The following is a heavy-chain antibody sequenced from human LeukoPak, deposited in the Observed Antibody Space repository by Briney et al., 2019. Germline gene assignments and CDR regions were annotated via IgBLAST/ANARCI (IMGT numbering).Heavy chain of an antibody. Sequence: GASVKVSCKASGYTFTSYDINWVRQATGQGLEWMGWMNPNSGGTNYAQKFQGRVTMTRDTSISTAYMELSRLRSDDTAVYYCARDLLGYCSSTSCPGDWFDPWGQGTLVTVSS. D-gene: IGHD2-2*01. CDR1: GYTFTSYD. CDR2: MNPNSGGT. J-gene: IGHJ5*02. V-gene: IGHV1-2*02. CDR3: ARDLLGYCSSTSCPGDWFDP.